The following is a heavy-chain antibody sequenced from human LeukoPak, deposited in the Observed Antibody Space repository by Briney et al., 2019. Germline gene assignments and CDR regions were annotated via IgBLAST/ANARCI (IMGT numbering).Heavy chain of an antibody. Sequence: GGSLRLSCAASGFTFSSYWMSWVRQAPGKGLEWVANIKQDGSEKYYVDSVKGRFTISRDNAKNSLHLQMNSLRAEDTAVYYCAREVLWFGELLDYWGQGTLVTVSS. CDR1: GFTFSSYW. CDR2: IKQDGSEK. CDR3: AREVLWFGELLDY. D-gene: IGHD3-10*01. J-gene: IGHJ4*02. V-gene: IGHV3-7*01.